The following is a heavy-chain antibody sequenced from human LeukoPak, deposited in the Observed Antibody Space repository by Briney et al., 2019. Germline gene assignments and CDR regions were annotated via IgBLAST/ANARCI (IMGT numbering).Heavy chain of an antibody. CDR3: ANSIPGIAVAGTGVRAFDI. V-gene: IGHV3-21*01. Sequence: PGGSLRLSCAASGFTFSSYSMNWVRQAPGKGLEWVSSISSSSSYVYYADSVKGRFTISRDNAKNSLYLQMNSLRAEDTAVYYCANSIPGIAVAGTGVRAFDIWGQGTMVTVSS. D-gene: IGHD6-19*01. CDR2: ISSSSSYV. CDR1: GFTFSSYS. J-gene: IGHJ3*02.